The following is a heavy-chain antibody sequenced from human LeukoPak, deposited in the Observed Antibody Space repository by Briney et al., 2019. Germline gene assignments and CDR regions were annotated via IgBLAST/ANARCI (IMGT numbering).Heavy chain of an antibody. CDR3: AREVTMVRGVTTFDY. J-gene: IGHJ4*02. CDR1: GGTFSSYA. V-gene: IGHV1-69*06. Sequence: ASVKVSCKASGGTFSSYAISRVRQAPGQELEWMGGIIPIFGTANYAQKFQGRVTITADKSTSTAYMELSSLRSEDTAVYYCAREVTMVRGVTTFDYWGQGTLVTVSS. CDR2: IIPIFGTA. D-gene: IGHD3-10*01.